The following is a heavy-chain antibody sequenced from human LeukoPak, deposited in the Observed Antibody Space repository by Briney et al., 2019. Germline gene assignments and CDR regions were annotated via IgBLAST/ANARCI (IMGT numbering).Heavy chain of an antibody. V-gene: IGHV4-34*01. CDR2: INHSGST. CDR3: ARLIRYFDWLPFDY. J-gene: IGHJ4*02. CDR1: GGSFSGYY. D-gene: IGHD3-9*01. Sequence: SETLSLTCAVYGGSFSGYYWSWIRQPPGKGLEWIGEINHSGSTNYNPSLKSRVTISVDTSKNQFSLKLSPVTAADTAVYYCARLIRYFDWLPFDYWGQGTLVTVSS.